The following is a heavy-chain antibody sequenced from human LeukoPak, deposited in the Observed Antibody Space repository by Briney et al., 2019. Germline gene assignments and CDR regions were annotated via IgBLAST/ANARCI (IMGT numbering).Heavy chain of an antibody. Sequence: GGSLRLSCAVSGFPITNYGMSWVRQAPGKGLEWVSAIDVSGDTEYYADSVKGRFIISRDNSRNTLYLQINSLRGEDTALYYCAQGYSSGWYPNWGQGTLVTVSS. CDR3: AQGYSSGWYPN. CDR2: IDVSGDTE. V-gene: IGHV3-23*01. J-gene: IGHJ4*02. CDR1: GFPITNYG. D-gene: IGHD6-19*01.